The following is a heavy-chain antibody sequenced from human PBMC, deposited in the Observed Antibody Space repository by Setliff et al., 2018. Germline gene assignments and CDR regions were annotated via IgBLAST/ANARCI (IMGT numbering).Heavy chain of an antibody. Sequence: SETLSLTCTVSGGSISSYYWIWIRQPPGKGLEWIGYIYSSGRTNYNPSLKSRVTLSVDTSNNQFSLKVSSATAADTAVYYCARAPPNRYSGSYGYFYMDVWGKGTTVTVSS. J-gene: IGHJ6*03. CDR1: GGSISSYY. CDR3: ARAPPNRYSGSYGYFYMDV. V-gene: IGHV4-4*08. CDR2: IYSSGRT. D-gene: IGHD1-26*01.